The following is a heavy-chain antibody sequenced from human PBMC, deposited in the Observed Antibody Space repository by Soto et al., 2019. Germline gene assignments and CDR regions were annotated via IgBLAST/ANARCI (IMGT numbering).Heavy chain of an antibody. CDR1: GGSISSYF. CDR3: ANFNWYFDL. Sequence: SVTLSLTSIVSGGSISSYFWSRIRQPPRKGLEWIEDIYYTGSTNCNPSLKSRVTISVDTSKNQFSLQLSSVTAADTAVYYGANFNWYFDLWGRGTLVTVSS. V-gene: IGHV4-59*01. J-gene: IGHJ2*01. CDR2: IYYTGST.